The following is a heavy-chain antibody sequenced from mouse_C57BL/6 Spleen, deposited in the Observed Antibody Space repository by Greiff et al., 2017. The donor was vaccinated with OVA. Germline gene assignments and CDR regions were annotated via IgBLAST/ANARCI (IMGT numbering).Heavy chain of an antibody. CDR3: ARGVYDGYYYFDY. V-gene: IGHV1-53*01. CDR1: GYTFTSYW. Sequence: QVQLQQPGTELVKPGDSVKLSCKASGYTFTSYWMHWVKQRPGQGLEWIGNINPSNGGTNYNEKFKSKATLTVDKSSSTAYMQLSSLTSEDSAVYYCARGVYDGYYYFDYWGQGTTLTVSS. CDR2: INPSNGGT. J-gene: IGHJ2*01. D-gene: IGHD2-3*01.